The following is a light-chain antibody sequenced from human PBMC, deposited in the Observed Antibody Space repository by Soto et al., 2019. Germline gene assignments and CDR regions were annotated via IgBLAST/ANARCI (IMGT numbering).Light chain of an antibody. CDR1: HTISSSY. Sequence: EIVLTQSPGTLSLSPGERATLSCRASHTISSSYLAWYQQKPGQAPRLLMYGISRRATGIPDRFSGSGSGTDFTLTITRLEREDCAVYYCQQYVTSSPRTFGQGTKVEIK. V-gene: IGKV3-20*01. CDR3: QQYVTSSPRT. J-gene: IGKJ1*01. CDR2: GIS.